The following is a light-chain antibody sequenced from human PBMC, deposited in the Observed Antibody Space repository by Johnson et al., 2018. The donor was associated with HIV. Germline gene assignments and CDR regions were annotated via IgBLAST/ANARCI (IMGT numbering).Light chain of an antibody. CDR2: DNN. CDR3: GTWDTSLSAGGV. V-gene: IGLV1-51*01. CDR1: SSNIGNNY. Sequence: QSVLTQPPSVSAAPGQKVTISCSGSSSNIGNNYVSWYQQLPGTAPKLLIYDNNERPSGIPDRFSGSKYGTSATLGITGLQNGDEANDYCGTWDTSLSAGGVFGTGTKVTVL. J-gene: IGLJ1*01.